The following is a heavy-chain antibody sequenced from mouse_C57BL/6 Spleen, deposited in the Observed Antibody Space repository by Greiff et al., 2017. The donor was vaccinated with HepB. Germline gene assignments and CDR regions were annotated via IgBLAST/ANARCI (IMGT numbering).Heavy chain of an antibody. J-gene: IGHJ4*01. Sequence: EVQRVESGEGLVKPGGSLKLSCAASGFTFSSYAMSWVRQTPEKRLEWVAYISSGGDYIYYADTVKGRFTISRDNARNTLYLQMSSLKSEDTAMYYCTRGIYYDYEGDYAMDYWGQGTSVTVSS. CDR3: TRGIYYDYEGDYAMDY. D-gene: IGHD2-4*01. CDR1: GFTFSSYA. CDR2: ISSGGDYI. V-gene: IGHV5-9-1*02.